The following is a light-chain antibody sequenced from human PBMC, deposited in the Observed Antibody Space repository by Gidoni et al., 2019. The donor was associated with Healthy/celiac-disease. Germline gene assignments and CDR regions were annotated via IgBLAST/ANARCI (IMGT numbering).Light chain of an antibody. CDR2: AAS. CDR1: QSISSY. V-gene: IGKV1-39*01. Sequence: DIHLTHSPSALPASVVARLTIPCRASQSISSYSYWDPQKPGKAPKLLIYAASSLQSVVPSCFSCSGSGTDFPLPISCLQPEDFASYYCQQSYSTPPTFGQGTKVEIK. CDR3: QQSYSTPPT. J-gene: IGKJ1*01.